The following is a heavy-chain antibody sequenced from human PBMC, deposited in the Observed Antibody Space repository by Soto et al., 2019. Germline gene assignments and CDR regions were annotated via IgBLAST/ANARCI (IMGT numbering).Heavy chain of an antibody. V-gene: IGHV4-34*01. CDR1: GGSLSGYY. D-gene: IGHD1-7*01. CDR3: ARSDNRNSLYGVDV. J-gene: IGHJ6*02. Sequence: KASETLSLPCAVNGGSLSGYYWSWIRQSPGKGLEWVGEINHRGSSDYNPSLKSRVTISINASKNHVTLELTSVTAAHTAVYYCARSDNRNSLYGVDVWGQGTAVTVSS. CDR2: INHRGSS.